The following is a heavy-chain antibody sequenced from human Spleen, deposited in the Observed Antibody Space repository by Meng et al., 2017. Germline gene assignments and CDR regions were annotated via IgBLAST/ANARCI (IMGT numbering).Heavy chain of an antibody. D-gene: IGHD3-9*01. CDR2: INTDASIT. V-gene: IGHV3-74*03. CDR3: ARDADWVIFDH. Sequence: GESLKISCAASGFTFSSYNMHWVRQTPGEGLVWVSRINTDASITTYADSVKGRFTISRDDAKNTVYLQMNSLRAEDTAVYYCARDADWVIFDHWGQGALGIVS. CDR1: GFTFSSYN. J-gene: IGHJ4*02.